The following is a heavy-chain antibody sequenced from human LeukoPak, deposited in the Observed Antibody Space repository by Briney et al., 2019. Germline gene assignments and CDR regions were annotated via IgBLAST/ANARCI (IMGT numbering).Heavy chain of an antibody. J-gene: IGHJ4*02. Sequence: ASVKVSCKASGYTFTSNYIRWVRQAPGQGLEWMGMIYPRNGSTSYAQKFQGRVTVTRDTSTSTVHMELSGLRSEDTAVYYCARDQEGFDYWGQGTLVTVSS. CDR1: GYTFTSNY. CDR3: ARDQEGFDY. CDR2: IYPRNGST. V-gene: IGHV1-46*01.